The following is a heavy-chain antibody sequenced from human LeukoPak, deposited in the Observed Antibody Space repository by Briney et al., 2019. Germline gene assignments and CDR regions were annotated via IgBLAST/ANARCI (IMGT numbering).Heavy chain of an antibody. V-gene: IGHV3-23*01. CDR2: ISGSGGST. CDR3: ASRTVVVPAAPKRGGYFDY. Sequence: GRSLRLSCAASGFTFSSYAMSWVRQAPGKGLEWVSAISGSGGSTYYADSVKGRFTISRDNSKNTLYLQMNSLRAEDTAVYYCASRTVVVPAAPKRGGYFDYWGQGTLVTVSS. J-gene: IGHJ4*02. D-gene: IGHD2-2*01. CDR1: GFTFSSYA.